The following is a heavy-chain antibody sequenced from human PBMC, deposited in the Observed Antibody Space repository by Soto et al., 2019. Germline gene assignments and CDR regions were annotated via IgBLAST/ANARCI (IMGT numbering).Heavy chain of an antibody. D-gene: IGHD1-1*01. V-gene: IGHV1-8*01. CDR2: MNPNSGHT. Sequence: QVQLVQSGAEVKKPGASVKVSCKASGYTFTSYDINWVRQATGQGLEWMGWMNPNSGHTGYAQKFQVRVTMTRNTSISTDYMEMSSLRSEDTDVYYCARERYGLFDYWGQGTLVTVSS. CDR1: GYTFTSYD. J-gene: IGHJ4*02. CDR3: ARERYGLFDY.